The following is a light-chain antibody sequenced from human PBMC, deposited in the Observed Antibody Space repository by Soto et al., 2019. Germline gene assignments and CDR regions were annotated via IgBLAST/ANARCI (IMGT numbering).Light chain of an antibody. CDR1: QDINTY. CDR3: QHLRAYPFS. V-gene: IGKV1-9*01. CDR2: PAS. J-gene: IGKJ2*03. Sequence: DIQLTQSPSFLSASVGDRVTVSCRASQDINTYLAWFQQKPGKVPQLLVYPASTLQDGVPSRFSGRGSGTEFTLTINNLQPEYFATYYCQHLRAYPFSFGQGTKLDVK.